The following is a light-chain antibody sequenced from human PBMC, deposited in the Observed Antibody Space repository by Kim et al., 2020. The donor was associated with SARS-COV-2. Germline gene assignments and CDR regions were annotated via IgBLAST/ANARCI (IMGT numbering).Light chain of an antibody. CDR3: QVWDSSSDHWV. CDR2: YDS. CDR1: NIGSKS. Sequence: SYELTQPPSESVAPGKTARITCGGNNIGSKSVHWYQQKPGQAPVLVIYYDSDRPSGIPERFSGSNSENTATLTISRIEAGDEDDYYCQVWDSSSDHWVFGGGTKLTVL. J-gene: IGLJ3*02. V-gene: IGLV3-21*04.